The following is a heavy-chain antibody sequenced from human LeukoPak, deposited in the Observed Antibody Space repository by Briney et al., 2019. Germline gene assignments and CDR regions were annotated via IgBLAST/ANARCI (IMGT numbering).Heavy chain of an antibody. J-gene: IGHJ5*02. V-gene: IGHV1-8*03. CDR2: MNPNSGIT. CDR3: ARALPLFGVVTRNWFDP. CDR1: GYTFTSYD. D-gene: IGHD3-3*01. Sequence: WASVKVSCKASGYTFTSYDINWVRQATGQGLEWMGWMNPNSGITGYAQKFQGRVTITRNTSISTAYMELSSLRSEDTAVYYCARALPLFGVVTRNWFDPWGQGTLVTVSS.